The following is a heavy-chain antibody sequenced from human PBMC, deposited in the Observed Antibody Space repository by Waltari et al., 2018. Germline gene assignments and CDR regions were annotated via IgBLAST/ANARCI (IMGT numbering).Heavy chain of an antibody. V-gene: IGHV4-59*01. CDR2: IYYSGST. Sequence: QVQLQESGPGLVKPSETLSLTCTVSGGSISSYYWSWIRQPPGKGLEWIGYIYYSGSTNYNPSLKSRCTISVDTSKNQFSLKLSSVTAADTAVYYCARGEDGDYVRWFDPWGQGTLVTVSS. CDR3: ARGEDGDYVRWFDP. CDR1: GGSISSYY. D-gene: IGHD4-17*01. J-gene: IGHJ5*02.